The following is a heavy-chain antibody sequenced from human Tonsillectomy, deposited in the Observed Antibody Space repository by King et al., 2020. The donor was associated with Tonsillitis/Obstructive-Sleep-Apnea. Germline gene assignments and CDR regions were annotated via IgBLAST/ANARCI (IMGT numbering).Heavy chain of an antibody. CDR1: GGTFSSYA. V-gene: IGHV1-69*10. CDR3: ARGYYASSGYHESYFYYYGMDV. Sequence: QLVQSGAEVKKPGSSVKVSCKASGGTFSSYAVSWVRQAPGQGLEWMGGIIPLLDIANYAQKFQGRVTITADKSTSTAYMELSSLRSEDTAVYYCARGYYASSGYHESYFYYYGMDVWGQGTTVTVSS. J-gene: IGHJ6*02. D-gene: IGHD3-22*01. CDR2: IIPLLDIA.